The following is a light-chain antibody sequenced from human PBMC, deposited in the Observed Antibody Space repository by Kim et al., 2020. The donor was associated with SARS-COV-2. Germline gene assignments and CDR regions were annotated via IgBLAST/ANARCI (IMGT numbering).Light chain of an antibody. CDR2: RNN. V-gene: IGLV10-54*01. CDR1: TNNVGDQG. J-gene: IGLJ3*02. CDR3: SAWDKRLGAWV. Sequence: TATPTCTGDTNNVGDQGATWLQQHQSHPPKLLSYRNNNRPSGISERLSASRSGTAASLTITGLQPEDEADYYCSAWDKRLGAWVFGGGTQLTVL.